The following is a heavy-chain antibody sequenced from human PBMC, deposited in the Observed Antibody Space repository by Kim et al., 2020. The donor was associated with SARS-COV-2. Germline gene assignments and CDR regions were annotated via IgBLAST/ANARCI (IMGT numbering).Heavy chain of an antibody. CDR2: IYYSGSI. CDR1: GGSISNYY. V-gene: IGHV4-59*01. CDR3: ARGGRNSGWYG. Sequence: SETLSLTCTVSGGSISNYYWNWIRQPLGKGLEWIGYIYYSGSINYNPSLKSRVTISVDTSKNQFSLKLSSVTAADTAVYYCARGGRNSGWYGWGQGTLVTLSS. D-gene: IGHD6-19*01. J-gene: IGHJ4*02.